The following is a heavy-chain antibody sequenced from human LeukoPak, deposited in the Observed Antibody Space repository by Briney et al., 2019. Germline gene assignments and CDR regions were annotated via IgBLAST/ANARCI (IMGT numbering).Heavy chain of an antibody. Sequence: SVKVSCKASGGTFSSYAISWVRQAPGQGLEWMGRIIPILGIANYAQKFQGRVTIAADKSTSTAYMELSSLRSEDTAVYYCARGRRGPTAMVDYWGQGTLVTVSS. CDR1: GGTFSSYA. J-gene: IGHJ4*02. V-gene: IGHV1-69*04. CDR3: ARGRRGPTAMVDY. D-gene: IGHD5-18*01. CDR2: IIPILGIA.